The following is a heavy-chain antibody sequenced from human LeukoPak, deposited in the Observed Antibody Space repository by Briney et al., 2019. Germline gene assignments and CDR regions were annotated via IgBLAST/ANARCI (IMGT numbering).Heavy chain of an antibody. J-gene: IGHJ4*02. CDR3: AKGDAYCGGDCYPD. CDR2: FGGNNAGI. V-gene: IGHV3-23*01. Sequence: PGGSLRLSCAASGFTFITYGMSWVRQAPGKGLEWVSSFGGNNAGIYYADSVKGRFTISRDNSKNTLYLQMNSLRAEDTAVYYCAKGDAYCGGDCYPDWGQGTLVTVSS. D-gene: IGHD2-21*02. CDR1: GFTFITYG.